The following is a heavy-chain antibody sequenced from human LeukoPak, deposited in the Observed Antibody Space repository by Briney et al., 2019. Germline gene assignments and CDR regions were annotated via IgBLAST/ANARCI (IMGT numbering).Heavy chain of an antibody. CDR3: ARDPDSSGYSTFQH. J-gene: IGHJ1*01. CDR1: GFTFSSHW. D-gene: IGHD3-22*01. CDR2: IKSDGSST. V-gene: IGHV3-74*01. Sequence: PGGSLRLSCAASGFTFSSHWMHWVRQAPGKGLVWVSRIKSDGSSTSYAGSVEGRFTISRDNAKNTLYLQMNSLRAEATAVYYCARDPDSSGYSTFQHWGQGTLVTVSS.